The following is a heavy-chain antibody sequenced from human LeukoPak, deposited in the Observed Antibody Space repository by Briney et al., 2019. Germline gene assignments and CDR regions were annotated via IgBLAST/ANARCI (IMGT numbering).Heavy chain of an antibody. CDR1: GGSISSYY. Sequence: SETLSLTCTVSGGSISSYYWSWIRQPPGKGLEWIGYIYSSGSINYNPSLKSRVTISIDTSKNQFSLKLSSVTAADTAMYYCARHRGTGFGPWGQGTLVTVSS. V-gene: IGHV4-4*09. CDR2: IYSSGSI. CDR3: ARHRGTGFGP. J-gene: IGHJ5*02. D-gene: IGHD3-16*01.